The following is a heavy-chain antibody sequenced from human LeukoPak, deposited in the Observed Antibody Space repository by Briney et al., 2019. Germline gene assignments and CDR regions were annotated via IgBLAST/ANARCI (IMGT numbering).Heavy chain of an antibody. CDR1: GYSFISYG. CDR3: ARDRRYKLPAAMTYYYGMDV. CDR2: ISAYNGNT. J-gene: IGHJ6*02. D-gene: IGHD2-2*01. Sequence: GASVKVSCKASGYSFISYGISWVRQAPGQGLEWMGWISAYNGNTNYAQKVQGRVTMTTDTSTSTAYMELSRLRSDDTAVYYCARDRRYKLPAAMTYYYGMDVWGQGTTVTVSS. V-gene: IGHV1-18*01.